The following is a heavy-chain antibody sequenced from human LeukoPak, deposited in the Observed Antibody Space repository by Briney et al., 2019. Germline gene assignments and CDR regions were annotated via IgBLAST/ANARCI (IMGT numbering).Heavy chain of an antibody. D-gene: IGHD1-26*01. V-gene: IGHV3-15*01. J-gene: IGHJ4*02. CDR2: IKSKTDGGTT. CDR3: KAAWEATGTLREDY. Sequence: GGSLRLSCAASGFTFSNAWMSWVRQAPGKGLEWVGRIKSKTDGGTTDYAAPVKGRFTISRDDSKNTLYLQMNSLRAEDTAVYYCKAAWEATGTLREDYWGQGTLVTVSS. CDR1: GFTFSNAW.